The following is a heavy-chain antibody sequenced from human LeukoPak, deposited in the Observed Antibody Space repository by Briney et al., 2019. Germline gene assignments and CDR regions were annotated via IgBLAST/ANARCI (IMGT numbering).Heavy chain of an antibody. D-gene: IGHD3-9*01. CDR1: GGSISSYY. V-gene: IGHV4-59*12. CDR3: ARGSGLDYDILTGYYTDYYYYGMDV. J-gene: IGHJ6*02. Sequence: SETLSLTCTVSGGSISSYYWSWIRQPPGKGLEWIGYIYYSGSTNYNPSLKSRVTISVDTSKNQFSLKLSSVTAADTAVYYCARGSGLDYDILTGYYTDYYYYGMDVWGQGTTVTVSS. CDR2: IYYSGST.